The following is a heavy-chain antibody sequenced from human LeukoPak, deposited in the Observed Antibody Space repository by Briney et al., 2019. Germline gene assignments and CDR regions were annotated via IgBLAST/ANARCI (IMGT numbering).Heavy chain of an antibody. CDR2: IYASGYT. CDR1: GGSISSGSYY. J-gene: IGHJ4*02. CDR3: ARMYFDSSGSTRYFDY. D-gene: IGHD3-22*01. Sequence: SETLSLTCTVSGGSISSGSYYWSWIRQPAGKGLEWIGRIYASGYTNSNPSLKSRVTMSVDTSKNQFSLRLSSVTAADTAVYYCARMYFDSSGSTRYFDYWGQGSLVTVSS. V-gene: IGHV4-61*02.